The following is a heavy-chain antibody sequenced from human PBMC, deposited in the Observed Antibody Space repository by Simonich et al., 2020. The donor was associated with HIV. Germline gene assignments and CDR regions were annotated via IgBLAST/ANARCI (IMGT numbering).Heavy chain of an antibody. Sequence: EVQLVQSGAEVKKPGATVKISCKVSGNTFPDYYIHWVQQAPGKGLEWMGLVDPEEGETVYTERFKGRVPITADTSTDTAYMELNSLTSEDTAVYYCALDQINSPALHWGQGSLVTVSS. CDR2: VDPEEGET. CDR1: GNTFPDYY. V-gene: IGHV1-69-2*01. D-gene: IGHD1-20*01. J-gene: IGHJ1*01. CDR3: ALDQINSPALH.